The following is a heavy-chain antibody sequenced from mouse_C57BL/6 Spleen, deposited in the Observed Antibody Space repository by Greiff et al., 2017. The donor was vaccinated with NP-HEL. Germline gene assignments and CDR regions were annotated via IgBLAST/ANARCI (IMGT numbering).Heavy chain of an antibody. CDR2: ISDGGSYT. Sequence: EVQGVESGGGLVKPGGSLKLSCAASGFTFSSYAMSWVRQTPEKRLEWVATISDGGSYTYYPDNVKGRFTISRDNAKNNLYLQMSNLKSEDTAMYYCARDSGFAYWGQGTLVTVSA. CDR3: ARDSGFAY. J-gene: IGHJ3*01. CDR1: GFTFSSYA. V-gene: IGHV5-4*01.